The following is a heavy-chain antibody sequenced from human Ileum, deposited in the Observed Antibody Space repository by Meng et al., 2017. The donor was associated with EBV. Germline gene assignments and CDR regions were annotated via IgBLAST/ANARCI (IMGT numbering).Heavy chain of an antibody. CDR3: ARGWDTAMDSG. V-gene: IGHV4-61*01. CDR2: IYYSRTT. Sequence: LQEAGPGLVKPSETLSPTCTVSVGSVSITSYYWSCIRQPPGKGREWIGYIYYSRTTNYNPSLESRVTISVDTSRNQFSLKLRSVAASDTAVYHCARGWDTAMDSGWGQGTLVTVSS. J-gene: IGHJ4*02. D-gene: IGHD5-18*01. CDR1: VGSVSITSYY.